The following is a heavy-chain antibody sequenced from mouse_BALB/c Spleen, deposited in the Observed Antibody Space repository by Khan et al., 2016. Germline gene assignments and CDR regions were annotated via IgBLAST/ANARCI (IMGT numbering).Heavy chain of an antibody. CDR2: ISYSGST. CDR3: ARWDGQYEHSAMAY. CDR1: GDSITSGY. D-gene: IGHD2-14*01. J-gene: IGHJ4*01. V-gene: IGHV3-8*02. Sequence: EVQLQESGPSLVKPSQTLSLTCSVTGDSITSGYWNWIRKFPGNKLEYMGYISYSGSTYYNPSLKSRISITRDTSKNQYYLQLNSVTTEDTATYYVARWDGQYEHSAMAYWGQGTSVTVSS.